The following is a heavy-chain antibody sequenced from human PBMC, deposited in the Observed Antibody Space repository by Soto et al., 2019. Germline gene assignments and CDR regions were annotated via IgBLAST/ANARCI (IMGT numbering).Heavy chain of an antibody. Sequence: PGGSLRLSCAASGFTVSSNYMSWVRQAPGKGLEWVSVIYSGGSTYYADSVKGRFTISRDNSKNTLYLQMNSLRAEDTAVYYCARVVSFADGPSAFDIWGQGTMVTVSS. CDR1: GFTVSSNY. V-gene: IGHV3-66*01. J-gene: IGHJ3*02. CDR2: IYSGGST. CDR3: ARVVSFADGPSAFDI. D-gene: IGHD2-21*01.